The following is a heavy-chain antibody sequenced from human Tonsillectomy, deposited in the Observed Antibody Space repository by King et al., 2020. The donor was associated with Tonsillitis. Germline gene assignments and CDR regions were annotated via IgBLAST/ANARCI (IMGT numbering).Heavy chain of an antibody. D-gene: IGHD3-10*01. CDR3: ARHYYGSGRPLAFDI. V-gene: IGHV3-74*01. J-gene: IGHJ3*02. Sequence: DVQLVESGGGLVQPGGSLRLSCAASGFTFSSYWMHWVRQAPGKGLVWVSRINSDGSSTSYADSVKGRFTISRDNAKNTLYLQMNSLRAEDTAVYYCARHYYGSGRPLAFDIWGQGTMVTVSS. CDR2: INSDGSST. CDR1: GFTFSSYW.